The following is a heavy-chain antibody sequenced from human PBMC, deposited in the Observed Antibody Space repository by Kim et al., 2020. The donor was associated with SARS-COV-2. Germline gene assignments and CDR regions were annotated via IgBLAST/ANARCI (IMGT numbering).Heavy chain of an antibody. CDR3: ARDWRYFDWLPPGINNYYGMDV. Sequence: ASVKVSCKASGYTFTSYYMHWVRQAPGQGLEWMGIINPSGGSTSYAQKFQGRVTMTRDTSTSTVYMELSSLRSEDTAVYYCARDWRYFDWLPPGINNYYGMDVWGQGTTVTVSS. J-gene: IGHJ6*02. CDR2: INPSGGST. CDR1: GYTFTSYY. V-gene: IGHV1-46*01. D-gene: IGHD3-9*01.